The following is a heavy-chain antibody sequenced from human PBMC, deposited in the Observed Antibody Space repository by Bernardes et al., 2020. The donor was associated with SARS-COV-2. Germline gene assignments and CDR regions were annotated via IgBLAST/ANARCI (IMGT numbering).Heavy chain of an antibody. CDR2: ISCDGSNT. D-gene: IGHD3-16*02. CDR1: GFTFSSYG. Sequence: GGSLRLSCAASGFTFSSYGMHWVRQAPGKGLVWVAGISCDGSNTSYADSVKGRFTISRDNSKNTLYLQMNSLRAEDTAVYYCAGELSSYGMDVWGQGTTVTLSS. V-gene: IGHV3-30*03. CDR3: AGELSSYGMDV. J-gene: IGHJ6*02.